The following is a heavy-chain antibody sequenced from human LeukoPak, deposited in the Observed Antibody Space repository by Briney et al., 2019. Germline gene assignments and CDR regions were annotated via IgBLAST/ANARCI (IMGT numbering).Heavy chain of an antibody. V-gene: IGHV2-70*11. Sequence: SGPMLVNPTQTLTLTCTFSGFSLSTRGMCVSWIRQPPGKALEWLARIDWDDDKYSSTSLKTRLTISKDTSKNQVVLTMTNMDPVDTATYYCARMATGGYAYDYWGQGTLVTVSS. CDR2: IDWDDDK. J-gene: IGHJ4*02. CDR3: ARMATGGYAYDY. CDR1: GFSLSTRGMC. D-gene: IGHD5-12*01.